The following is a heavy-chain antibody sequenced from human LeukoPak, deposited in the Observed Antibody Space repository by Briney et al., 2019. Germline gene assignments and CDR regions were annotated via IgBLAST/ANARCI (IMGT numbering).Heavy chain of an antibody. Sequence: PGGSLRPSCAVSGFDFGDYTMHWVRQPPGKGLEWVSLISWNSGSIKYTESVKGRFTISRDNSKNSLYLQMSSLRTEDTALYYCARDIYDSGDFRGDFWGQGTLVTVSS. D-gene: IGHD3-22*01. CDR2: ISWNSGSI. CDR3: ARDIYDSGDFRGDF. V-gene: IGHV3-43*01. J-gene: IGHJ4*02. CDR1: GFDFGDYT.